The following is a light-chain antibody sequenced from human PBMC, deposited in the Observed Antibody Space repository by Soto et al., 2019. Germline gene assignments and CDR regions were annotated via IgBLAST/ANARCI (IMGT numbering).Light chain of an antibody. CDR2: AAS. CDR1: QGISSY. J-gene: IGKJ4*01. V-gene: IGKV1-8*01. Sequence: AIRMTQSPSSLSASTGDRVTITCRARQGISSYLAWYQQKPGKAPKLLIYAASTLQSGVPSRFSGSGSGTEFTLTISCLQSEDFATYYCQQYYSYPLTFGGGTKVDIK. CDR3: QQYYSYPLT.